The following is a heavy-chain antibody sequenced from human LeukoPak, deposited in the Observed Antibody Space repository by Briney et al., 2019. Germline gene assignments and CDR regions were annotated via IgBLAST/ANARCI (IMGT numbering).Heavy chain of an antibody. CDR2: IYSGGST. D-gene: IGHD5-12*01. CDR3: ARVLGHSGYFDY. J-gene: IGHJ4*02. V-gene: IGHV4-59*01. Sequence: PSVTLSLTCTVSGGSFTYNYWSGIWQPPGKGLEWIGYIYSGGSTNYNPSLKSRVTISVDTSKNLFSLELRSVTAADTAMYYCARVLGHSGYFDYWGQGTLVTVSS. CDR1: GGSFTYNY.